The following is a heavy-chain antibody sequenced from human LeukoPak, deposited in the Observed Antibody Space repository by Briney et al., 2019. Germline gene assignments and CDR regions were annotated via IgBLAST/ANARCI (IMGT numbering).Heavy chain of an antibody. J-gene: IGHJ4*02. CDR3: ARPHSLSGSYFDA. D-gene: IGHD1-26*01. V-gene: IGHV5-51*01. Sequence: GESLKISCKGSGYSFTNYWIGWVRQMPGKGLEWMGIIYPGDSDTRYSPSFQGQVTISADKSISTAYLQWSSLKASDTAMYYCARPHSLSGSYFDAWGQGTLVTVSS. CDR1: GYSFTNYW. CDR2: IYPGDSDT.